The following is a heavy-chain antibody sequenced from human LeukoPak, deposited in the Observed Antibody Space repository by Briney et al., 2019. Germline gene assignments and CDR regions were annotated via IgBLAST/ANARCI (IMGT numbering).Heavy chain of an antibody. D-gene: IGHD2-15*01. CDR1: GFTFSSYG. V-gene: IGHV3-30*03. CDR3: ALLGDRGYFDY. CDR2: ISYDGSNK. J-gene: IGHJ4*02. Sequence: GGSLRLSCAASGFTFSSYGMHWVRQAPGKGLEWVAVISYDGSNKYYADSVKGRFTISRDNSKNTLYPQMNSLRAEDTAVYYCALLGDRGYFDYWGQGTLVTVSS.